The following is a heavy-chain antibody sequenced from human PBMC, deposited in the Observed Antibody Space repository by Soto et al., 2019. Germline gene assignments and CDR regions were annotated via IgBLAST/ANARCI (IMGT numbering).Heavy chain of an antibody. J-gene: IGHJ4*02. Sequence: PSETLSLTCTVSDGSIINFYCICIRHPPGKGLEWIGYISSSGNTNYNPSLKSRVSISVDTSKNQFSLNLTSVTAADTAVYYCARAPMVLTRSYFDSWGQGTPVTVPQ. D-gene: IGHD3-22*01. CDR2: ISSSGNT. CDR3: ARAPMVLTRSYFDS. V-gene: IGHV4-59*01. CDR1: DGSIINFY.